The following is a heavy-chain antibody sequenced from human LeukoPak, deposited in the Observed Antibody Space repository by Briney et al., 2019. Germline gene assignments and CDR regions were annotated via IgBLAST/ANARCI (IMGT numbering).Heavy chain of an antibody. D-gene: IGHD4-17*01. CDR2: IFYIGST. Sequence: NPSETLSLTCTVSGGSISSSTYYWGWVRQPPGKGLDWIGSIFYIGSTQYTQYNPSLKSRVTISADTSKNQFSLKLRSVTAADTAVYYCARGPDTVTTATLDNWGQGTLVTVSS. V-gene: IGHV4-39*07. CDR1: GGSISSSTYY. J-gene: IGHJ4*02. CDR3: ARGPDTVTTATLDN.